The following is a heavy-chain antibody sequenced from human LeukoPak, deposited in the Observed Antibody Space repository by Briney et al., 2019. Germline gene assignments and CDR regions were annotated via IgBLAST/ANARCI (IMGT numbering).Heavy chain of an antibody. J-gene: IGHJ3*02. D-gene: IGHD6-19*01. V-gene: IGHV4-38-2*02. CDR3: ARLQWLVDDAFNI. Sequence: SETLSLTCTVSGYSISSGPYWGWIRQPPGKGLEWIGTIHHSGSTFYNPSLRSRVTISLDTSKNQFSLRLNSATATDTAVYFCARLQWLVDDAFNIWGQGTVVTVSS. CDR1: GYSISSGPY. CDR2: IHHSGST.